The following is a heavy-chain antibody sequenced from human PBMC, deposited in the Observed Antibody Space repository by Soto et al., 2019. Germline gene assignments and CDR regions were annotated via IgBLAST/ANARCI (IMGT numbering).Heavy chain of an antibody. J-gene: IGHJ3*02. D-gene: IGHD3-22*01. CDR1: GYTFTSYY. V-gene: IGHV1-46*01. CDR3: ARAASARYYYDSSGYPHDAFDI. Sequence: ASVKVSCKASGYTFTSYYMHWVRQAPGQGLEWMGIINPSGGSTSYAQKFQGRVTMTRDTSTSTVYMELSSLRSEDTAVYYCARAASARYYYDSSGYPHDAFDIWGQGTMVTV. CDR2: INPSGGST.